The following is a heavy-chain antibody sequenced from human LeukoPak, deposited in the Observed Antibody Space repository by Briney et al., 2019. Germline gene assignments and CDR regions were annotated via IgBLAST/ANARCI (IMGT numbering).Heavy chain of an antibody. V-gene: IGHV4-34*01. CDR3: ARSPRVKEPYIVVVPAAIFDY. CDR2: INHSGST. CDR1: GGSFSGYY. D-gene: IGHD2-2*01. J-gene: IGHJ4*02. Sequence: KSSETLSLTCAVHGGSFSGYYWSWIRQPPGKGLEWIGEINHSGSTNYNPSLKSRVTISVDTSKNQFSLKLSSVTAADTAVYYCARSPRVKEPYIVVVPAAIFDYWGQGTLVTVSS.